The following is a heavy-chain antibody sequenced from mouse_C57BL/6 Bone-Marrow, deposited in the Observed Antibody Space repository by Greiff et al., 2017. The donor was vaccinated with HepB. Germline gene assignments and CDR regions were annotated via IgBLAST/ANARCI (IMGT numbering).Heavy chain of an antibody. CDR2: IHPNSGST. Sequence: VKLQESGAELVKPGASVKLSCKASGYTFTSYWMHWVKQRPGQGLEWIGMIHPNSGSTNYNEKFKSKATLTVDKSSSTAYMQLSSLTSEDSAVYYCAREPIYYDYAFAYWGQGTLVTVSA. CDR3: AREPIYYDYAFAY. CDR1: GYTFTSYW. D-gene: IGHD2-4*01. J-gene: IGHJ3*01. V-gene: IGHV1-64*01.